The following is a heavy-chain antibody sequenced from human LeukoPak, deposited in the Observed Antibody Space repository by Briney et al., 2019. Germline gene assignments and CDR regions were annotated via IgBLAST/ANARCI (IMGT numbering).Heavy chain of an antibody. CDR3: ARDRAFDI. J-gene: IGHJ3*02. V-gene: IGHV4-31*03. Sequence: SETLSLTCTVSGGSISSGDYYWSWIRQHPGKGLEWIGYIYYSGSTYYNPSLKSRVTISVDTSKYQFSLKLSSVTAADTAVYYCARDRAFDIWGQGTLVTVSS. CDR2: IYYSGST. CDR1: GGSISSGDYY.